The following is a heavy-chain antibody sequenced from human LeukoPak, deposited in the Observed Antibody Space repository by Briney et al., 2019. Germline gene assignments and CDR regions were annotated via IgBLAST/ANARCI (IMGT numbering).Heavy chain of an antibody. CDR1: GFTFSSYS. Sequence: PGGSLRLSCAASGFTFSSYSMNWVRQAPGKGLEWVSSISSSSSYIYYADSVKGRFTISRDNAKNSLYLQMNSLRAEDTAVYYCARDGGYCSSTSCYPTWFDPWGQGTLVTVSS. V-gene: IGHV3-21*01. CDR2: ISSSSSYI. J-gene: IGHJ5*02. D-gene: IGHD2-2*01. CDR3: ARDGGYCSSTSCYPTWFDP.